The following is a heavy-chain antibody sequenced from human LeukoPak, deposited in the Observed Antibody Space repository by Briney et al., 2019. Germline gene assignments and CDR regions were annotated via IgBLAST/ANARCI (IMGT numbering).Heavy chain of an antibody. CDR3: ARELGYCGHTRCHKPLDF. CDR2: INGDGSSA. CDR1: GFTFSDYW. D-gene: IGHD2-2*01. J-gene: IGHJ4*02. V-gene: IGHV3-74*01. Sequence: GGSLRLSCVASGFTFSDYWMDWVRQVPGKGLVWVSRINGDGSSASYADSVKGRFTISRDNAKNTMYLQMNSLRGEDTAAYYCARELGYCGHTRCHKPLDFWGQGTLATVSS.